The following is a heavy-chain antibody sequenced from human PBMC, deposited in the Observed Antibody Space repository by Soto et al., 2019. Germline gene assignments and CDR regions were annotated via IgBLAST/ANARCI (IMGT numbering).Heavy chain of an antibody. V-gene: IGHV5-51*01. J-gene: IGHJ3*02. CDR3: ARHIAYCGGDCRDAFDI. Sequence: PGESLKISCKGSGYSFTSYWVGCVRQMPGKGLEWMGIIYPGDSDTRYSPSFQGQVTISADKSISTAYLQWSSLKASDTAMYYCARHIAYCGGDCRDAFDIWGQGTMVTVS. D-gene: IGHD2-21*02. CDR2: IYPGDSDT. CDR1: GYSFTSYW.